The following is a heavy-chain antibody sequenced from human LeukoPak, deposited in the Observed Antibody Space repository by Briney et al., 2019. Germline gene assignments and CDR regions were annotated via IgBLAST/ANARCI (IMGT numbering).Heavy chain of an antibody. CDR2: ISGSGGGT. J-gene: IGHJ6*03. CDR1: GFTFSSYA. CDR3: AKDTWQFAPDYYYYMDV. D-gene: IGHD2-21*01. Sequence: PGGSLRLSCAASGFTFSSYAMTWVRQAPGKGLEWVSAISGSGGGTYYSDSVKGRFTISRDNSKNTLYLQMNSLRAEDTALYYCAKDTWQFAPDYYYYMDVWGKGTTVTVSS. V-gene: IGHV3-23*01.